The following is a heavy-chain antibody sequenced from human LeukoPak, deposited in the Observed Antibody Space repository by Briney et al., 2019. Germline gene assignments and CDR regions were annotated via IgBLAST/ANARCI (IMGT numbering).Heavy chain of an antibody. CDR2: INHSGST. D-gene: IGHD2-2*01. CDR3: ARHTVVPAARNNWFDP. CDR1: GGSFSGYY. Sequence: PSETLSLTCAVYGGSFSGYYWSWIRQPPGKGLEWIGEINHSGSTNYNPSLKSRVTISVDTSKNQFSLKLSSVTAADTAVYYCARHTVVPAARNNWFDPWGQGTLVTVSS. J-gene: IGHJ5*02. V-gene: IGHV4-34*01.